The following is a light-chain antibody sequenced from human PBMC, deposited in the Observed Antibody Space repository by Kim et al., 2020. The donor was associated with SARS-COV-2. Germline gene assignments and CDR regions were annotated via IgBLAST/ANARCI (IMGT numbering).Light chain of an antibody. CDR3: QQSYTIPLT. CDR2: AAS. J-gene: IGKJ4*01. Sequence: DIQMTQSPSSLSASVGERVTITCQASQTISSYLNWYQQKPGKVPKLLIHAASNLQSGVPSRFSGSGSGTDFTLTISSLQPEDFATYYCQQSYTIPLTFGGATKVDIK. V-gene: IGKV1-39*01. CDR1: QTISSY.